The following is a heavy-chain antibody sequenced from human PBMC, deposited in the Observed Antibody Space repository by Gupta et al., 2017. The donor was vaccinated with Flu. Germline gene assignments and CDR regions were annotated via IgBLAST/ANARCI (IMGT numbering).Heavy chain of an antibody. CDR1: TSSTSYF. D-gene: IGHD1-26*01. Sequence: TSSTSYFWAWIRQPPGKGLESIGNIYYSGGSYYNPSFKSRATISIDTSNNQFSLKLTSVTAADTPVYYCARAGATGNEIDSWGQGTLVTVSS. CDR3: ARAGATGNEIDS. V-gene: IGHV4-39*01. J-gene: IGHJ4*02. CDR2: IYYSGGS.